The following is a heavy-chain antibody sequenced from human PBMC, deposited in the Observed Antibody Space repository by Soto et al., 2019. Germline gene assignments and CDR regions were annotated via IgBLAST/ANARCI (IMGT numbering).Heavy chain of an antibody. V-gene: IGHV4-59*01. CDR2: IYYSGST. J-gene: IGHJ6*02. D-gene: IGHD2-2*01. Sequence: SETLSLTCTVSGCSISSYYWSWIRQPPGKGLEWIGYIYYSGSTNYNPSLKSRVTISVDTSKNQFSLKLSSVTAADTAVYYCAKDEYRLDLYNYAMDVWGQGTTVTVSS. CDR3: AKDEYRLDLYNYAMDV. CDR1: GCSISSYY.